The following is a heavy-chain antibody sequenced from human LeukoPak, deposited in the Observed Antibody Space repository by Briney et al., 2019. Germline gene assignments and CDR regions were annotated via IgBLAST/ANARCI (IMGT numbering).Heavy chain of an antibody. CDR1: GYSISSGYY. CDR2: IYHSGST. Sequence: SETLSLTCAVSGYSISSGYYWGWIRQPPGKGLEWIGSIYHSGSTYYNPSLKSRVTITVDTSNNQFSLKLSSVTAADTAVYYCARLYSGVTRPFDYWGQGTLVTVSS. D-gene: IGHD4-23*01. J-gene: IGHJ4*02. V-gene: IGHV4-38-2*01. CDR3: ARLYSGVTRPFDY.